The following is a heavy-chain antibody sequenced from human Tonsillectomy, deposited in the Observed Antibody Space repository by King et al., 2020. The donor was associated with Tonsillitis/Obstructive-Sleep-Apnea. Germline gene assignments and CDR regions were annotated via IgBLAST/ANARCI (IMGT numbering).Heavy chain of an antibody. CDR1: GFTFSSYW. D-gene: IGHD2-8*01. CDR2: IKQDGSEK. J-gene: IGHJ3*02. CDR3: ARDPMLDAFDI. Sequence: VQLVESGGGLVQPGGSLRLSCAASGFTFSSYWMSWVRQAPGKGLEWVANIKQDGSEKYYVDSVKGRFTISRDNAKNSLYLQMNSLRAEDTAVYYCARDPMLDAFDIWGQGTMVTVSA. V-gene: IGHV3-7*03.